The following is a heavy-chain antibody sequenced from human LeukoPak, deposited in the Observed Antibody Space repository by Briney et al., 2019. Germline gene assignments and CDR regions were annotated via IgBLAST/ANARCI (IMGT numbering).Heavy chain of an antibody. D-gene: IGHD3-10*01. CDR1: GGSFSGYY. CDR3: ARGRKVRGVIGMDV. V-gene: IGHV4-34*01. J-gene: IGHJ6*04. CDR2: INHSGST. Sequence: SETLSLTCAVYGGSFSGYYWSWIRQPPGKGLEWIGEINHSGSTNYNPSHKSRVTISVDTSKNQFSLKLSSVTAADTAVYYCARGRKVRGVIGMDVWGKGTTVTVSS.